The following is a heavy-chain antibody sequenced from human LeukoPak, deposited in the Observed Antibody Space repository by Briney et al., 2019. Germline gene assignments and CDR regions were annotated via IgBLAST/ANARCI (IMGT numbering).Heavy chain of an antibody. D-gene: IGHD4-23*01. CDR2: ISYDGSNK. CDR3: ARGDYGGNSVFDY. Sequence: GGSLRLSCAASGFTFSSYAMHWVRQAPGKGLEWVAVISYDGSNKYYADSVKGRFTISRDNSKNTLYLQMNSLRAGDTAVYYCARGDYGGNSVFDYWGQGTLVTVSS. J-gene: IGHJ4*02. V-gene: IGHV3-30-3*01. CDR1: GFTFSSYA.